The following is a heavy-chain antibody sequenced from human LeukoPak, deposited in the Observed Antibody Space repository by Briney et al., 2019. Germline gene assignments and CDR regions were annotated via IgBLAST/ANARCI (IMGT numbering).Heavy chain of an antibody. J-gene: IGHJ4*02. CDR3: ARAQNYYGSGSLVY. D-gene: IGHD3-10*01. V-gene: IGHV1-18*01. Sequence: AASVKVSCKASGYTFTSYGISWVRQAPGQGLEWMGWISAYNGNTNYAQKLQGRVTMTTDTSTSTAYMELRSLRSDDTAVYYCARAQNYYGSGSLVYWGQGTLVTVSS. CDR2: ISAYNGNT. CDR1: GYTFTSYG.